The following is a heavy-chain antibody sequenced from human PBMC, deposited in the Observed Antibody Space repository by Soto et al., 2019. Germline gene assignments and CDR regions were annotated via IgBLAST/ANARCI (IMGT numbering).Heavy chain of an antibody. J-gene: IGHJ4*02. Sequence: GGSLRLSCAASGFSFSNYAMHWVRQAPGKGLEWVAVTSYDGSDKYYADSVKGRFTSSRDNSKNTVYLEMNSLRAEDTAVYYCARVKIINMVRGVQPGPTKYYFDYWGQGTLVTVSS. V-gene: IGHV3-30*04. D-gene: IGHD3-10*01. CDR1: GFSFSNYA. CDR2: TSYDGSDK. CDR3: ARVKIINMVRGVQPGPTKYYFDY.